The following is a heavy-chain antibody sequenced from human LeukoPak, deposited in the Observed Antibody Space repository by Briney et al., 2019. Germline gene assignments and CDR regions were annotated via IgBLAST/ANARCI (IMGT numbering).Heavy chain of an antibody. CDR2: INPNSGGT. J-gene: IGHJ4*02. V-gene: IGHV1-2*02. D-gene: IGHD5-18*01. Sequence: GASVKVSCKASGYTFTGYYMHWVRQAPGQGLEWMGWINPNSGGTNYAQKFQGRVTMTRDTSISTAYMELSRLRSDDTAVYYCSRAMLGGYSYDWPRDFDCWGQGTLVTVSS. CDR1: GYTFTGYY. CDR3: SRAMLGGYSYDWPRDFDC.